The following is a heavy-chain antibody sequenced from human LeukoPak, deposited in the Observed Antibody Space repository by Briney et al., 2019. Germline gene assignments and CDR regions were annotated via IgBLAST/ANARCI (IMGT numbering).Heavy chain of an antibody. CDR3: ARGRLRYFDWLLSPDFDY. CDR1: GGSFSGYC. V-gene: IGHV4-34*01. J-gene: IGHJ4*02. D-gene: IGHD3-9*01. CDR2: INHSGST. Sequence: SETLSLTCAVYGGSFSGYCWSWIRQPPGKGLEWIGEINHSGSTNYNPSLKSRVTISVDTSKNQFSLKLSSVTAADTAVYYCARGRLRYFDWLLSPDFDYWGQGTLVTVSS.